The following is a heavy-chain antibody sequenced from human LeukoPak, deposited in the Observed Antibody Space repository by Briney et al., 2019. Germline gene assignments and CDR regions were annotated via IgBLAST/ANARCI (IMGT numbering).Heavy chain of an antibody. CDR1: GYTFSGYY. D-gene: IGHD2-2*01. J-gene: IGHJ4*02. Sequence: ASVKVSCKASGYTFSGYYLHWVRQAPGQGLEWMGWINPNSGDTNYAQKFQGTVTMTRDTSISTAYMEPSRLRSDDTAVYYCARGGYCSSRGCFTIDYWGQGTLVTVSS. CDR3: ARGGYCSSRGCFTIDY. CDR2: INPNSGDT. V-gene: IGHV1-2*02.